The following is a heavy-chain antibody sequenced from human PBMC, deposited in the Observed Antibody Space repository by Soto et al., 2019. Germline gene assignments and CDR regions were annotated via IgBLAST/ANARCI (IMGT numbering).Heavy chain of an antibody. D-gene: IGHD2-15*01. J-gene: IGHJ2*01. CDR2: IIPIFGTA. CDR1: GGTFSSYA. V-gene: IGHV1-69*01. CDR3: ARCGVAGVAATYHWYFDL. Sequence: QVQLVQSGAEVKKPGSSVKVSCKASGGTFSSYAISWVRQAPGQGLEWMGGIIPIFGTANYAQKFQGRVTITADESRSIACMELSSLRSEDTAVYYCARCGVAGVAATYHWYFDLWGRGTLVTVSS.